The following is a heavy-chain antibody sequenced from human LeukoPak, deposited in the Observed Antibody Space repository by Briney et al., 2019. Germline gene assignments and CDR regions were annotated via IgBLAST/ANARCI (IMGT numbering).Heavy chain of an antibody. CDR2: IYYSGST. V-gene: IGHV4-39*01. CDR3: ARRRIVATTEAFDI. CDR1: GGSISSSSSY. J-gene: IGHJ3*02. D-gene: IGHD5-12*01. Sequence: SETLSLTCSVSGGSISSSSSYWGWIRQPPGKGLEWIGTIYYSGSTYYNPSLKSRVTISVDTSKNQFSLNLRSLTAADTAIYYCARRRIVATTEAFDIWGQGTMVTVSS.